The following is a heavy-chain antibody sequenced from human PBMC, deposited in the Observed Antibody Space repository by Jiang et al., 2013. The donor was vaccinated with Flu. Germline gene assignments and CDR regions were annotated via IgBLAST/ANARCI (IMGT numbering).Heavy chain of an antibody. CDR2: ISAYNGNT. D-gene: IGHD3-22*01. CDR1: GYTFTSYG. Sequence: SGAEVKKPGASVKVSCKASGYTFTSYGISWVRQAPGQGLEWMGWISAYNGNTNYAQKLQGRVTMTTDTSTSTAYMELRSLRSDDTAVYYCARDYNRLNYYDSSGYPNWFDPWGQGTLVTVSS. CDR3: ARDYNRLNYYDSSGYPNWFDP. J-gene: IGHJ5*02. V-gene: IGHV1-18*01.